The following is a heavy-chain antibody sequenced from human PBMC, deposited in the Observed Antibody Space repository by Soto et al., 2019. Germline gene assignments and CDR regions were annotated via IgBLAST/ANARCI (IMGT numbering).Heavy chain of an antibody. D-gene: IGHD2-8*02. CDR1: GASISHYY. V-gene: IGHV4-59*12. Sequence: PSETLSLTCTVSGASISHYYWSWIRQSPGKGLEWIGYLYNTGSTIYNPSLKSRVTISVDTSKNQFSLKLTSVTAADTAVYYCARDKITGLFDYWGQGTLVTVSS. J-gene: IGHJ4*02. CDR2: LYNTGST. CDR3: ARDKITGLFDY.